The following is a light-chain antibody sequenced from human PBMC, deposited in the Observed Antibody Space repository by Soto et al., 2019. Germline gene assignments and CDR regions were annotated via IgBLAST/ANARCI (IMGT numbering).Light chain of an antibody. J-gene: IGKJ1*01. CDR3: QQYGSSPPWT. CDR2: DAS. V-gene: IGKV3-20*01. CDR1: QSVSSY. Sequence: ETVLTQSPATLSLSPGERPTLSCRASQSVSSYLAWYQQRPGQAPRLLIYDASNRATGIPARFSGSGSGTDLTLTISRLETEDFAVYYCQQYGSSPPWTFGQGTKVDIK.